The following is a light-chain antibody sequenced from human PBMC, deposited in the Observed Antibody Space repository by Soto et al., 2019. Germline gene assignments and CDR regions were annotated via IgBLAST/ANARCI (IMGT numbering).Light chain of an antibody. CDR2: DAS. V-gene: IGKV1-13*02. CDR3: QQADTFPIT. J-gene: IGKJ5*01. Sequence: AIHMTQSASSLSASVGHRVTVTCRSSQDIGSYLAWYQQKPGKAPKILIYDASSLESGVPSRFSGSGSGTEFTLTISSLQTEDSAIYYCQQADTFPITFGQGTRLEI. CDR1: QDIGSY.